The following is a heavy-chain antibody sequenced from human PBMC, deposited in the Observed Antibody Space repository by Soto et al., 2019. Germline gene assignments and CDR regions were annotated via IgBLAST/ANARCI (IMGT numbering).Heavy chain of an antibody. CDR2: IKQDGSEK. V-gene: IGHV3-7*01. D-gene: IGHD4-17*01. CDR3: AGYGDYYWFDP. CDR1: GFTFSSYW. Sequence: GGSLRLSCAASGFTFSSYWMSWVRQAPGKGLEWVANIKQDGSEKYYVDSVKGRFTISRDNAKNSLYLQMNSLRAEDTAVYYCAGYGDYYWFDPWGQGTLVTVSS. J-gene: IGHJ5*02.